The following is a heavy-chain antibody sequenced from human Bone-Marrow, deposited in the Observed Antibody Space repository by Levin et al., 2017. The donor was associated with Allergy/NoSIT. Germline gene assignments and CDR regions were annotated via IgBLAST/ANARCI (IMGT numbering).Heavy chain of an antibody. Sequence: TTGGSLRLSCEASGFTFGKYGMNWVRQAPGKGLEWVSSISSGSRFIFYADSVKGRVTISRDNAKDSVYLQMTSLRVEDTALYYCTRTYDWGLSYWYFDLWGRGALVTVSS. J-gene: IGHJ2*01. D-gene: IGHD7-27*01. V-gene: IGHV3-21*06. CDR2: ISSGSRFI. CDR3: TRTYDWGLSYWYFDL. CDR1: GFTFGKYG.